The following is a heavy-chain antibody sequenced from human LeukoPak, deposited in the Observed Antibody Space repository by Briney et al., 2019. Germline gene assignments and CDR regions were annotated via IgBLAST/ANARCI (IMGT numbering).Heavy chain of an antibody. Sequence: PGGSLRLSCAASGFTFSSYSMNWVRQAPGKGLEWVSSITSSSSYIYYADSVKGRFTISRDNAKNSLYLQMNSLRAEDTAVYYCARDLYRGYFSSTSCSDEYFQHWGQGTLVTVFS. D-gene: IGHD2-2*01. CDR3: ARDLYRGYFSSTSCSDEYFQH. CDR2: ITSSSSYI. V-gene: IGHV3-21*01. CDR1: GFTFSSYS. J-gene: IGHJ1*01.